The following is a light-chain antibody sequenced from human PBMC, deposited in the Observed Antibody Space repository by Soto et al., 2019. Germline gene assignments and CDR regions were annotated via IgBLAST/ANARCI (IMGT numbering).Light chain of an antibody. Sequence: EIVLTQSPATLSLSPGERATLSCRASQSVSSYLAWYQQKPGQAPRLLIYGASSRATGIPDRFSGSGSGTEFTLTISSLQSEDSAVYYCQQYDVWPPLTFGGGTKVDI. CDR1: QSVSSY. CDR3: QQYDVWPPLT. V-gene: IGKV3D-15*01. CDR2: GAS. J-gene: IGKJ4*01.